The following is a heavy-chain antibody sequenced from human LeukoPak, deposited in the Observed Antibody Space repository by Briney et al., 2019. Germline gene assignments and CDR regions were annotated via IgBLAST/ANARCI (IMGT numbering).Heavy chain of an antibody. CDR2: IYNGGTT. CDR1: GDSISTYY. D-gene: IGHD2-21*02. CDR3: ATDHGDSKIRD. V-gene: IGHV4-59*01. Sequence: PSETLSLTCTVSGDSISTYYCSRIRQPPGKGLEWIGNIYNGGTTDYNSSLKGRATISVDTSKNHFTLRLSSVTAADTAMYYCATDHGDSKIRDWGQGTLVTVSS. J-gene: IGHJ4*02.